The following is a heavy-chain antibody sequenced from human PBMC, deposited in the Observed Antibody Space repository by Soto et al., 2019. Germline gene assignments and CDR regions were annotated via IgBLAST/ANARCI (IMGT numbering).Heavy chain of an antibody. CDR3: ARHGGVDYSSSSYFDY. D-gene: IGHD6-6*01. V-gene: IGHV4-59*08. J-gene: IGHJ4*01. CDR1: GGSISSHY. CDR2: IYYSGST. Sequence: LSLTCTVSGGSISSHYWSWIRQPPGKGLEWIGYIYYSGSTNYNPSLKSRVTISVDTSKNQFSLKLSSVTAADTAVYYCARHGGVDYSSSSYFDYWGQGTLVTVSS.